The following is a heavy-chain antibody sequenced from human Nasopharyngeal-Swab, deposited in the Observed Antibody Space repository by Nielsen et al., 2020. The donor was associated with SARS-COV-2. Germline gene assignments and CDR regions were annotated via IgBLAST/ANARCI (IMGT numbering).Heavy chain of an antibody. V-gene: IGHV4-30-4*01. Sequence: SETLSLTCTVSGGSMSSGKSYWSWIRQPPGKGPEWIGYIYYSGSTFYNPSLESRVSISLDTSNNQFSLKLSSVTAADTAVYYCASKISLIRGGYMDVWGKGTTVTVSS. CDR1: GGSMSSGKSY. D-gene: IGHD3-10*01. CDR2: IYYSGST. J-gene: IGHJ6*03. CDR3: ASKISLIRGGYMDV.